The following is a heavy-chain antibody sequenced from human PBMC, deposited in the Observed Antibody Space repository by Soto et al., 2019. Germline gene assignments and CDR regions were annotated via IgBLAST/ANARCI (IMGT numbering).Heavy chain of an antibody. Sequence: EVQLVESGGGLVQPGESLRLSCAASGFTFSSHWMHWVRQAPGKGLVWVSRIKSDGSSITYADSVRGRFTISRDNSKNTRCLQIDSLRPDDTAVYDCGTGYNSNWHHTLASWGQGTLVTVSP. V-gene: IGHV3-74*03. CDR2: IKSDGSSI. J-gene: IGHJ5*02. CDR1: GFTFSSHW. CDR3: GTGYNSNWHHTLAS. D-gene: IGHD6-13*01.